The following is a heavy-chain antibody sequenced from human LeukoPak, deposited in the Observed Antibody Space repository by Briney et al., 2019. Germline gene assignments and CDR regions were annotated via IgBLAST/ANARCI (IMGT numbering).Heavy chain of an antibody. CDR1: GYTLTNYA. CDR3: ARGRGTIGSNRDFYFYYYMDI. D-gene: IGHD2-21*01. Sequence: ASVKVSCKASGYTLTNYATHWVRLAPGQRLQWMGWINLVNGNTKYSQYFEGRVTITRDTSASTVYMELSSLRPDDMAVYYCARGRGTIGSNRDFYFYYYMDIWGNGTTVTVSS. V-gene: IGHV1-3*03. CDR2: INLVNGNT. J-gene: IGHJ6*03.